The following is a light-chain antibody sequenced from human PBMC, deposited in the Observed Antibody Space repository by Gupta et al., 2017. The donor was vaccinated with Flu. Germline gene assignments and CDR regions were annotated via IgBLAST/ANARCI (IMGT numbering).Light chain of an antibody. CDR2: AAS. CDR1: QRIGTY. J-gene: IGKJ4*01. CDR3: QQGNNTPLT. V-gene: IGKV1-39*01. Sequence: DTNMTQSPSSLSASVGDRVTITCRASQRIGTYVNWYQQKVGKAPNLLIYAASSLQSGVPSRFSGSGSGTDFTLTITSLQPEDSATYYCQQGNNTPLTFGGGTKVDIK.